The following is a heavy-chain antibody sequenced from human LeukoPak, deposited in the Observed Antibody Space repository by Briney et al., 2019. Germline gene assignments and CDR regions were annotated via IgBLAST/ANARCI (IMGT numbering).Heavy chain of an antibody. CDR3: ARLGAYCSSTSCPWVGFDY. Sequence: GESLKISCKGSGYSFTSYWIGWVRQMPGKGLEWMGIIYPGDSDTRYSPSFQGQVTISADKSISTAYLQWSSLKASDTAMYYCARLGAYCSSTSCPWVGFDYWGQGTLVTVSS. J-gene: IGHJ4*02. CDR1: GYSFTSYW. CDR2: IYPGDSDT. V-gene: IGHV5-51*01. D-gene: IGHD2-2*01.